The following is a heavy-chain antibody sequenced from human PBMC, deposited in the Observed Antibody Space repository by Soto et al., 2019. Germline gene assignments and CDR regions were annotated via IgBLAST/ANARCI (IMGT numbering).Heavy chain of an antibody. J-gene: IGHJ4*03. Sequence: PGGSLTQSCASSGFTCGSYSMNCVRHAPGKGLEWVSCLSRSSSHIYYEDSVKGPFTIYRDNAKNSLYLQMNSLSAEATAVYSCAMRSPRNPWGQGTMVTVSS. CDR2: LSRSSSHI. V-gene: IGHV3-21*01. CDR1: GFTCGSYS. CDR3: AMRSPRNP.